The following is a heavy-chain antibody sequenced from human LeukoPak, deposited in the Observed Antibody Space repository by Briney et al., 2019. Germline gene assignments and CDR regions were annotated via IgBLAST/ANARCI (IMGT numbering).Heavy chain of an antibody. CDR1: GGSISSYY. Sequence: SETLSLTCTVSGGSISSYYWSWIRQPPGKGLEWIGYIYYSGSTNYNPSLKSRVTISVDTSKNQFSLKLSSVTAADTAVYYCARDRGPIRFLEWAGMDVWGQGTTVTVSS. CDR2: IYYSGST. J-gene: IGHJ6*02. V-gene: IGHV4-59*01. D-gene: IGHD3-3*01. CDR3: ARDRGPIRFLEWAGMDV.